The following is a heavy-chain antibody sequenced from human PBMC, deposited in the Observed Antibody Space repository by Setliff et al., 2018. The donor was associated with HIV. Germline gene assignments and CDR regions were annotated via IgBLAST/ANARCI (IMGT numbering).Heavy chain of an antibody. D-gene: IGHD3-22*01. Sequence: GGSLRLSCAASGFTFWSHSMLWVRQAPGKGLQWVAYISRGGDSIFYEDSVKGRFTISRDNAKNSLYLQMNSLRAEDTAVYYCARDGGYYYFDNWGQGALVTVSS. CDR2: ISRGGDSI. CDR3: ARDGGYYYFDN. V-gene: IGHV3-48*01. CDR1: GFTFWSHS. J-gene: IGHJ4*02.